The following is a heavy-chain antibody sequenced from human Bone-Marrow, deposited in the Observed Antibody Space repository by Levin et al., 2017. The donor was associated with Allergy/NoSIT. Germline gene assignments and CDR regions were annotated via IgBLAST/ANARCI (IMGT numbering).Heavy chain of an antibody. V-gene: IGHV5-10-1*01. CDR1: GYSFTSYW. Sequence: GGSLRLSCKGSGYSFTSYWISWVRQMPGKGLEWMGRIDPSDSYTNYSPSFQGHVTISAATSISTAYLQWSSLKASDTAMYYCATLGTAAMPPEPESDAFDSWGKGTMVTVSS. CDR2: IDPSDSYT. CDR3: ATLGTAAMPPEPESDAFDS. D-gene: IGHD2-2*01. J-gene: IGHJ3*02.